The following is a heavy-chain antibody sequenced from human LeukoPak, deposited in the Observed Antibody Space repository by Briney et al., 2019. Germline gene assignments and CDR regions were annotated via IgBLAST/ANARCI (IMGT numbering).Heavy chain of an antibody. CDR1: GGSFSSYY. Sequence: PSETLSLTCAVCGGSFSSYYWTWARQPPGEGLVWLGEITHRGTTHYNPSLKSRVTIAADTQFALMLTSVTAADTAVYYCAMLGYCSSASCYAIPIWGQGSLVTVSS. J-gene: IGHJ4*02. CDR2: ITHRGTT. D-gene: IGHD2-2*01. V-gene: IGHV4-34*01. CDR3: AMLGYCSSASCYAIPI.